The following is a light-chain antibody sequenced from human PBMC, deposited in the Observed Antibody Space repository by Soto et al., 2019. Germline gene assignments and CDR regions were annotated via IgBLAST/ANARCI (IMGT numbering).Light chain of an antibody. CDR2: GAS. Sequence: EIVLTQSPGTVSLSPGERATLSCRASQSVSSSYLAWSQQKPGQAPRLLFYGASSRATGIPDRFSGSGSGTDFTLTISRLEPEDFAVYYCQQYCRTFGQGTKVEIK. V-gene: IGKV3-20*01. J-gene: IGKJ1*01. CDR3: QQYCRT. CDR1: QSVSSSY.